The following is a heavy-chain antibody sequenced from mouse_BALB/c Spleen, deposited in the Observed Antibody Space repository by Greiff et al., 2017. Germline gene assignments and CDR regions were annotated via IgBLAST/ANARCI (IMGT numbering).Heavy chain of an antibody. Sequence: VQLVESGPSLVQPSQSLSITCTVSGFSLTSYGVHWVRQSPGKGLEWLGVLWRGGSTDYNAAFMSRLGITKDNSKSQVFFKMNSLQADDTAIYYCAKEEGAMDYWGQGTSVTVSS. CDR2: LWRGGST. CDR1: GFSLTSYG. J-gene: IGHJ4*01. CDR3: AKEEGAMDY. V-gene: IGHV2-5-1*01.